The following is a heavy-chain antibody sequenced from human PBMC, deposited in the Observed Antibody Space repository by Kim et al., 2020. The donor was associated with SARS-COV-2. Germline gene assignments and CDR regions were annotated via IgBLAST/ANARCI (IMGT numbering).Heavy chain of an antibody. CDR1: GFTFSSYA. CDR3: ARDHEIDWYFDY. J-gene: IGHJ4*02. D-gene: IGHD2-21*01. V-gene: IGHV3-30-3*01. CDR2: ISYDGSNK. Sequence: GGSLRLSCAASGFTFSSYAMHWVRQAPGKGLEWVAVISYDGSNKYYADSVKGRFTISRDNSKNTLYLQMNSLRAEDTAVYYCARDHEIDWYFDYWGQGTLVTVSS.